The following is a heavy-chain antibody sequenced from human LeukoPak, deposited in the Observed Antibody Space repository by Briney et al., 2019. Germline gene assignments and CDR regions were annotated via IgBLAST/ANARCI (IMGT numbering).Heavy chain of an antibody. D-gene: IGHD3-9*01. J-gene: IGHJ4*02. CDR1: GLTFDDYT. V-gene: IGHV3-43*01. CDR3: AKGILRYFDWLLIDY. CDR2: ISWDGGST. Sequence: GGSLRLSCAASGLTFDDYTMHWVRQAPGKGLEWVSLISWDGGSTYYADSVKGRFTISRDNSKNSLYLQMNSLRTEDTALYYCAKGILRYFDWLLIDYWGQGTLVTVSS.